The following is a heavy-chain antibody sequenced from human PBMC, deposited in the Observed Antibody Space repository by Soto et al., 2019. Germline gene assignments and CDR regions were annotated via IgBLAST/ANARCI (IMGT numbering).Heavy chain of an antibody. CDR1: GGSFSGYY. V-gene: IGHV4-34*01. CDR3: ARLLVDTAMDDY. J-gene: IGHJ4*02. Sequence: QVQLQQWGAGLLKPSETLSLTCAVYGGSFSGYYWSWIRQPPGKGLEWIGEINHSGSTNYNPSLKSRVTISVDTSKNQFSLKLSSVTAADTAVYYCARLLVDTAMDDYWGQGTLVTVSS. CDR2: INHSGST. D-gene: IGHD5-18*01.